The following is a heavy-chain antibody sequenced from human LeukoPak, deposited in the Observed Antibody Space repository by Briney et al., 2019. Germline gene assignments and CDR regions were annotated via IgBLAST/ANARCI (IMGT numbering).Heavy chain of an antibody. V-gene: IGHV3-48*04. Sequence: PGGSLRLSCVASGFTFSSYSMNWVRQAPGKGLEWVSYITSTSSTIFYADSVKGRFTISRDNPKNSLYLQMNSLRAEDTAVYYCARELSGIGRYYFYYYMDVWGKGTTVTVSS. CDR2: ITSTSSTI. CDR3: ARELSGIGRYYFYYYMDV. D-gene: IGHD6-19*01. CDR1: GFTFSSYS. J-gene: IGHJ6*03.